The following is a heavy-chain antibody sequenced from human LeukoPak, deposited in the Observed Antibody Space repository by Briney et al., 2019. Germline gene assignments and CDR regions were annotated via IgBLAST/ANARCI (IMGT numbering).Heavy chain of an antibody. V-gene: IGHV3-23*01. D-gene: IGHD4-17*01. CDR1: RFTFSSYA. Sequence: GGSLRLSCAASRFTFSSYAMSWVRQAPGKGLEWVSAISGSGGSTYYADSVKGRFTISRDNSKNTLYLQMNSLRAEDTAVYYCAKDSFATVTNWFDPWGQGTLVTVSS. J-gene: IGHJ5*02. CDR2: ISGSGGST. CDR3: AKDSFATVTNWFDP.